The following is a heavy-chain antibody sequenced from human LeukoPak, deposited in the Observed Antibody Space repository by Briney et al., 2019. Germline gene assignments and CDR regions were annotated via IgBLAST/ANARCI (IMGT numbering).Heavy chain of an antibody. D-gene: IGHD2-2*01. Sequence: SETLSLTCAVSGGSISSSNWWSWVRQPPGKGLEWIGEIYHSGSTNYNPSLKSRVTISVDKSKNQFSLKLSSVTAADTAVYYCARAIPAAIPDAFDIWGQGTMVTVSS. J-gene: IGHJ3*02. CDR1: GGSISSSNW. V-gene: IGHV4-4*02. CDR2: IYHSGST. CDR3: ARAIPAAIPDAFDI.